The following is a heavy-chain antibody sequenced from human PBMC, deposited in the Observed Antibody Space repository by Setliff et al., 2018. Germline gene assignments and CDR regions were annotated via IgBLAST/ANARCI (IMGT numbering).Heavy chain of an antibody. V-gene: IGHV1-24*01. CDR3: ATKDYDTSGYYRPFGF. Sequence: ASVKVSCKVSGSTLTELTMYWVRQAPGKGLEWMGSFNPEDDEIIYAQKFLGRVTMTEDTSADTAYMELSSLRSEDTAVYYCATKDYDTSGYYRPFGFWGQGTLVTVSS. CDR2: FNPEDDEI. J-gene: IGHJ4*01. D-gene: IGHD3-22*01. CDR1: GSTLTELT.